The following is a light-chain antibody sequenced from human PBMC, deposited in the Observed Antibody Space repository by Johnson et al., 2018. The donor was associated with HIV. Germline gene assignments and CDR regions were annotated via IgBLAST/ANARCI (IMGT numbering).Light chain of an antibody. CDR2: DNN. CDR3: GTWDSSLSAARV. CDR1: SPNIGKNY. Sequence: QSVLTQPPSVSAAPGQKVTISCSGSSPNIGKNYVSWYQQLPGTAPKLLIYDNNKRPSGIPDRFSGSKSGTSATLSITGLQTGDEADYYCGTWDSSLSAARVFGPGTKVTVL. V-gene: IGLV1-51*01. J-gene: IGLJ1*01.